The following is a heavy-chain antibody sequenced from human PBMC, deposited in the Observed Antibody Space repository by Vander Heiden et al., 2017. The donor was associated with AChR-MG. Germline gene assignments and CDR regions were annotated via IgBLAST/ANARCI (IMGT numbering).Heavy chain of an antibody. J-gene: IGHJ4*02. CDR1: GGPPSRYA. D-gene: IGHD2-2*01. CDR3: ARGVLGDAETYFDY. V-gene: IGHV1-69*01. Sequence: QLQLVQSGAEVKKPASSVKVSCKASGGPPSRYAIGWVRQAPGQGLEWMGGIIPIIGTANYAQKFQGRVTITADESTTTVYMELSRLRSEDTAMYYCARGVLGDAETYFDYWGQGTLVTVS. CDR2: IIPIIGTA.